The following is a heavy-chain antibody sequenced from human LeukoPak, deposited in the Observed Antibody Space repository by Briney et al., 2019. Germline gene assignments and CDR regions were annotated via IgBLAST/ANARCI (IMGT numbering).Heavy chain of an antibody. Sequence: GSLTLSCAGSGFTFSSYAMSWVRQAPGQGLEWIGEINHSGYTNYNPSLKSRVTMSIDTSKNQFSLILTSVTAADAGVYYCTRAVAGHPDWGQGTLVTVSS. CDR3: TRAVAGHPD. V-gene: IGHV4-34*01. J-gene: IGHJ4*02. CDR1: GFTFSSYA. D-gene: IGHD6-19*01. CDR2: INHSGYT.